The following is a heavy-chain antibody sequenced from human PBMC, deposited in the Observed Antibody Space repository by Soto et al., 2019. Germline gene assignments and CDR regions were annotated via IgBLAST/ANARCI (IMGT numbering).Heavy chain of an antibody. CDR3: AKGQNSGTYRFYFDY. V-gene: IGHV3-23*01. CDR2: ISASGGST. J-gene: IGHJ4*02. D-gene: IGHD1-26*01. Sequence: GGSLRLSCAASGITLSSYAMSWVRQAPGKGPEWVSGISASGGSTSYADSVKGRFTISRDNSRNTLYLQMNSLRADDTAVYHCAKGQNSGTYRFYFDYWGQGALVTVSS. CDR1: GITLSSYA.